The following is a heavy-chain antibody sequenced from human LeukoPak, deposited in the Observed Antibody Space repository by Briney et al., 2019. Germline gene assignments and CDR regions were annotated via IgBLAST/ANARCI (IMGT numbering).Heavy chain of an antibody. CDR2: IYPGDSNT. V-gene: IGHV5-51*01. CDR1: GYGFTNYW. CDR3: ARLAGSSDAFDI. D-gene: IGHD1-26*01. Sequence: GESLKISCKGFGYGFTNYWIGWVRPMPGKGLECVGIIYPGDSNTRYSPSFQGQVTISADRSITTAHLQWSSLKASDTAMYYCARLAGSSDAFDIWGQGTMVTVSS. J-gene: IGHJ3*02.